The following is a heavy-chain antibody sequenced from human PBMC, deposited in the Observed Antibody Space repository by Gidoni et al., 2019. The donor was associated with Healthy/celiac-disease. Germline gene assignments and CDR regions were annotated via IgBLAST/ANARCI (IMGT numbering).Heavy chain of an antibody. CDR2: ISGSGGST. D-gene: IGHD3-3*01. Sequence: EVQLLESGGGLVQPGGSLRLACAASGCTFSSYAMSWVSQDPGKGLEWVSAISGSGGSTYYADSVKGRFTISRDNSKNTLYLQMNSLRAEDTAVYYCAKGDDFWSGTDAFDIWGQGTMVTVSS. CDR1: GCTFSSYA. V-gene: IGHV3-23*01. CDR3: AKGDDFWSGTDAFDI. J-gene: IGHJ3*02.